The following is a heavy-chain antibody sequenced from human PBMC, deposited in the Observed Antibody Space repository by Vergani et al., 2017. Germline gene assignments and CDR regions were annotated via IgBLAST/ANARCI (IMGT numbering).Heavy chain of an antibody. CDR1: GFTLTELC. Sequence: QVQLVQSGAEVKKPGASVKVSCQVSGFTLTELCMHWVRQAPGKGLEWMGGFDPEDAERIYAQKFQGRVTMTEDTSTDTAYMELSSLRSEDTAVYYCATLSPYYDILTGYRYWYFDLWGRGALVIVSS. D-gene: IGHD3-9*01. CDR3: ATLSPYYDILTGYRYWYFDL. J-gene: IGHJ2*01. V-gene: IGHV1-24*01. CDR2: FDPEDAER.